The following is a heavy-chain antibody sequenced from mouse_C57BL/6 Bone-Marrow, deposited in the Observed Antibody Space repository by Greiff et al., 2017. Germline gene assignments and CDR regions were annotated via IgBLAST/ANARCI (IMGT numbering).Heavy chain of an antibody. Sequence: QVQLQQPGAELVMPGASVKLSYKASGYTFTSYWMHWVKQRPGQGLEWIGEIDPSDSYTNYNQKFKGKSTLTVDKSSSTAYMQLSSLTSEDSAVYYCARGDYSNYYAMDYWGQGTSVTVSS. CDR1: GYTFTSYW. D-gene: IGHD2-5*01. V-gene: IGHV1-69*01. CDR3: ARGDYSNYYAMDY. CDR2: IDPSDSYT. J-gene: IGHJ4*01.